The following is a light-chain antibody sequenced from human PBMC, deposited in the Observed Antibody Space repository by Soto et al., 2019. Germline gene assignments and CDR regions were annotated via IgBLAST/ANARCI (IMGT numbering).Light chain of an antibody. V-gene: IGKV3-15*01. J-gene: IGKJ5*01. CDR3: QQYSSSPIT. CDR2: GAS. CDR1: HGVGNN. Sequence: VMTQSPTSLSVSPGERATLSCRASHGVGNNLAWYQQIPGQAPRLLIYGASTRATGVPARFSGSGSGTDFTLTIAGLEPADSAVYYCQQYSSSPITFGQGTRLEIK.